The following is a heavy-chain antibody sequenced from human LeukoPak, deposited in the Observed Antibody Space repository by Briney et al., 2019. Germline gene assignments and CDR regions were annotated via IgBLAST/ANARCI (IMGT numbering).Heavy chain of an antibody. CDR2: IYSGGST. CDR3: ARDGDFGDYYYYYGMDV. Sequence: GGSLRLSCAASGFTVSSNYMSWVRQAPGKGLEWVPVIYSGGSTYYADSVKGRFTISRDNSKNTLYLQMNSLRAEDTAVYYCARDGDFGDYYYYYGMDVWGQGTTVTVSS. D-gene: IGHD4-17*01. CDR1: GFTVSSNY. J-gene: IGHJ6*02. V-gene: IGHV3-66*02.